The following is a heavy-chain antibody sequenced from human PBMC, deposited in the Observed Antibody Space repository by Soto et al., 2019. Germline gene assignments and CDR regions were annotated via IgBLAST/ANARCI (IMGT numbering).Heavy chain of an antibody. J-gene: IGHJ4*02. CDR1: GYSIGSGYY. Sequence: SETLSLTCAVSGYSIGSGYYWGWIRQPPGKGLEWIGSIYHSGSTYYNPSLKSRVTISVDTSKNQFSLKLSSVTAADTAVYYCARIGGSYYPLDYWGQGTLVTVSS. CDR2: IYHSGST. V-gene: IGHV4-38-2*01. D-gene: IGHD1-26*01. CDR3: ARIGGSYYPLDY.